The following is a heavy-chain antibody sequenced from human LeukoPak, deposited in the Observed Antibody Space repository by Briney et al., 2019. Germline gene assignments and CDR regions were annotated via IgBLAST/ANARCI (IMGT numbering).Heavy chain of an antibody. V-gene: IGHV1-8*02. Sequence: ASVKVSCKASGYTFTSYDINWVRQATGQGLEWMGWMNPNSGNTGYAQKFQGRVTMTRDMSTSTVYMELSSLRSEDTAVYYCARDLLLGNILLDYWGRGTLVTVSS. CDR2: MNPNSGNT. CDR1: GYTFTSYD. J-gene: IGHJ4*02. D-gene: IGHD2/OR15-2a*01. CDR3: ARDLLLGNILLDY.